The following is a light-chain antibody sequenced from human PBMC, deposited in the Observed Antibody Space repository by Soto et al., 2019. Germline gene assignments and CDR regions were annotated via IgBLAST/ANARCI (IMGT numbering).Light chain of an antibody. V-gene: IGKV1-39*01. CDR1: QSMSTY. CDR3: QQRYNTPLT. J-gene: IGKJ4*01. CDR2: GAS. Sequence: DIPMTQSPSSLSASVGDRVTITCRASQSMSTYLNWFQQKPGKAPKVLIYGASSLQSGVPSRFSGSGSGTDFTLTISSLQPEDVATYYCQQRYNTPLTFGGGTKVEIK.